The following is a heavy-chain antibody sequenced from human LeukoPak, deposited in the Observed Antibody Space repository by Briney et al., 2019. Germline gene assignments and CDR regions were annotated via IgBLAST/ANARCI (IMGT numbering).Heavy chain of an antibody. V-gene: IGHV3-48*01. CDR2: ISAISNTM. CDR3: ASLTTVNPPGYFHY. Sequence: PGGSLRLSCAASGFTFYSDSMNWVRQAPGKGLEWVSYISAISNTMYYADSVKGRFTISRDNAKSSLFLQMNSLRAEDTAVYYCASLTTVNPPGYFHYWGQGTLVIVSS. CDR1: GFTFYSDS. J-gene: IGHJ4*02. D-gene: IGHD4-17*01.